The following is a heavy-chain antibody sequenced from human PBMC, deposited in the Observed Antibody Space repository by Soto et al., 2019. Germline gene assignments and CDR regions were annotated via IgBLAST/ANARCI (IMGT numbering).Heavy chain of an antibody. J-gene: IGHJ4*02. D-gene: IGHD5-12*01. CDR3: ARHPGYSGYDLDYYFDY. Sequence: SETLSLTCAVYGGSFSPYFWSWIRQPPGKGLEWIGEINHSGSTNYNPSLTRRATLSVDTSKNQVSLKLSSVTAADTAVYYCARHPGYSGYDLDYYFDYWGQGTPVTVSS. CDR1: GGSFSPYF. CDR2: INHSGST. V-gene: IGHV4-34*01.